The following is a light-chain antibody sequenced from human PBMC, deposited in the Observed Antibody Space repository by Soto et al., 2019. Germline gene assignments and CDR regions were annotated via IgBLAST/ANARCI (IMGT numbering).Light chain of an antibody. CDR1: QSLLHSNGYKY. V-gene: IGKV2-28*01. CDR3: MQALQTPMYT. J-gene: IGKJ2*01. CDR2: LGS. Sequence: DVVMTQSPLSLPVTPGEPASISCRSSQSLLHSNGYKYLDWYLQRPGQSPQLLIYLGSNRASGVHARFSGSGSGTDFTLKISRVEAEDVGVYYCMQALQTPMYTLGQGTKLEIK.